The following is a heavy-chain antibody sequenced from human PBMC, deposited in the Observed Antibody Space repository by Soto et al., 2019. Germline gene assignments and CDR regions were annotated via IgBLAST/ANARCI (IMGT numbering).Heavy chain of an antibody. D-gene: IGHD4-17*01. Sequence: QVRLVQSGAEVKKPGSSVKVSCKASGGTFSSYAISWVRQAPGQGLEWMGGIIPIFGTANYAQKFQGRVTITADESTSTAYMELSSLRSEDTAVYYCAILRGYGGNTMNWFDPWGQGTLVTVSS. J-gene: IGHJ5*02. CDR1: GGTFSSYA. V-gene: IGHV1-69*01. CDR3: AILRGYGGNTMNWFDP. CDR2: IIPIFGTA.